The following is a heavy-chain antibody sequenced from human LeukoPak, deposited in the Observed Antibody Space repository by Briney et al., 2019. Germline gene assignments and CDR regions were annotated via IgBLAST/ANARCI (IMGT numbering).Heavy chain of an antibody. CDR2: INHSGST. V-gene: IGHV4-34*01. CDR3: ARGRAGYSSSWSLIAPFDY. D-gene: IGHD6-13*01. J-gene: IGHJ4*02. Sequence: PSETLSLTCAVYGGSFSGYYWSWIRQPPGKGLEWIGEINHSGSTNYNPSLKSRVTISVDTSKNQFSLKLSSVTAADTAVYYCARGRAGYSSSWSLIAPFDYWGQGTLVTVSS. CDR1: GGSFSGYY.